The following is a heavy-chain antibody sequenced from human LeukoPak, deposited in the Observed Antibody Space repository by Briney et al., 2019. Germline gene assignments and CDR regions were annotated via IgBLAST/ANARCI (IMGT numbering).Heavy chain of an antibody. CDR2: IKKDGSEK. CDR1: GFTFSSYW. D-gene: IGHD6-13*01. CDR3: ASSSGIAAAGAL. J-gene: IGHJ4*02. Sequence: GGSLRLSCAASGFTFSSYWMSWVRQAPGKGLEWVANIKKDGSEKYYVDSVKGRFTISRDNAKTSLYLQMNSLRAEDTAVYYCASSSGIAAAGALWGQGTLVTVSS. V-gene: IGHV3-7*01.